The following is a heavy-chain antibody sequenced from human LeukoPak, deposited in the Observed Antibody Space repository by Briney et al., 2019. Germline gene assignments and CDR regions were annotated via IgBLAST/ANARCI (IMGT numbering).Heavy chain of an antibody. CDR1: GDRVSSNSAA. Sequence: SQTLSLTCAISGDRVSSNSAAWNWITQSPSRGLEWLGRTYYRSKWYNDYAVSVKSRITINPDTSKNQFSLQLNSVTPEDTAVYYCARAYIAVADYYFDYWGQGTLVTVSS. CDR3: ARAYIAVADYYFDY. J-gene: IGHJ4*02. V-gene: IGHV6-1*01. D-gene: IGHD6-19*01. CDR2: TYYRSKWYN.